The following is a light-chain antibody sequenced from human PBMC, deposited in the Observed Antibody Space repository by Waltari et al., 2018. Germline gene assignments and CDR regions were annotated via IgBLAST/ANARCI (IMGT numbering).Light chain of an antibody. J-gene: IGLJ2*01. CDR1: PPNIGRNP. Sequence: QSVLTQPPSASGTPGQTVTISSSGSPPNIGRNPVLWYQQLPGKAPKLLIYSNKQRPSGVPDRFSASKSGTSASLAISGLRSEDEADYYCVSWDDSLNGPAVGGGTKLTVL. CDR3: VSWDDSLNGPA. V-gene: IGLV1-44*01. CDR2: SNK.